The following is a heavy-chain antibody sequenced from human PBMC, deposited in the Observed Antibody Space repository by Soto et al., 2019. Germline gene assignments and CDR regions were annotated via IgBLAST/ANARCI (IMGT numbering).Heavy chain of an antibody. Sequence: PGGSLRLCCAASGFNFRYYAMTWVRQAPGKGLEWVSSINDNGDSTHYADSVKGRFTISRDNSKNTLYLQMNSLTAEDTAVYFCAKASNSSPWFDSWLESWGQGTLVTVSS. J-gene: IGHJ5*01. V-gene: IGHV3-23*01. CDR2: INDNGDST. D-gene: IGHD6-6*01. CDR3: AKASNSSPWFDSWLES. CDR1: GFNFRYYA.